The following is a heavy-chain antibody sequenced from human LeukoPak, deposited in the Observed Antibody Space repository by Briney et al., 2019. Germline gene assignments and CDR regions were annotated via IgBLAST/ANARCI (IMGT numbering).Heavy chain of an antibody. D-gene: IGHD3-22*01. CDR2: INHSGST. V-gene: IGHV4-34*01. J-gene: IGHJ4*02. Sequence: SETLSLTCAVYGGSFSGYYWSWIRQPPVKGLEWIGEINHSGSTNYNPSLKSRVTISVDTSKNQFSLKLSSVTAADTAVYYCARGKRNYYDSSGWTPYYFFDYWGQGTLVTVSS. CDR3: ARGKRNYYDSSGWTPYYFFDY. CDR1: GGSFSGYY.